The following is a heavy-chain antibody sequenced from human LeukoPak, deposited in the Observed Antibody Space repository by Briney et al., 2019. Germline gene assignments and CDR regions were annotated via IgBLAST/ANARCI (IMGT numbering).Heavy chain of an antibody. V-gene: IGHV3-48*03. Sequence: GGSLRFSCAASGFTFSSYEMTWVRQAPGRGLEWVSYISSSGSTKYYADSVKGRFTISRDNAKNSLSLQMNSLRAEDTAVYYCARENERMEGTEAFDIWGQGTMVTVSS. CDR1: GFTFSSYE. D-gene: IGHD1-1*01. J-gene: IGHJ3*02. CDR3: ARENERMEGTEAFDI. CDR2: ISSSGSTK.